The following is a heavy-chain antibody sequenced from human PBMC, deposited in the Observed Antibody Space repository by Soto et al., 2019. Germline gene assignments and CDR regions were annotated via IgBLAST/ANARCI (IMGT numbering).Heavy chain of an antibody. CDR1: GYSFTSYW. Sequence: GESLKISCKGSGYSFTSYWIGWVRQMPGKGLGWMGIIYPGDSDTRYSPSFQGQVTISADKSISTAYLQWSSLKASDTAMYYCARHAPGCSGGSCYSAWFDPWGQGTLVTVSS. CDR2: IYPGDSDT. D-gene: IGHD2-15*01. V-gene: IGHV5-51*01. CDR3: ARHAPGCSGGSCYSAWFDP. J-gene: IGHJ5*02.